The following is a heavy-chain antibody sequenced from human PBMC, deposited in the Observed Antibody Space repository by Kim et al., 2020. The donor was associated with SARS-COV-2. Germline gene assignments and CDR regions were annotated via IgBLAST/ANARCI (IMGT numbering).Heavy chain of an antibody. CDR2: VRSKTNNYAT. D-gene: IGHD6-13*01. Sequence: GGSLRLSCAASGFTFSDSAMYWVRQASGKGLEWVGRVRSKTNNYATAYAASVEGRFTISRDDSKNTAYLQMNSLKTEDTAIYYCTRVPPYSNSWWDAFDISGQGTMVTVSS. CDR1: GFTFSDSA. CDR3: TRVPPYSNSWWDAFDI. J-gene: IGHJ3*02. V-gene: IGHV3-73*01.